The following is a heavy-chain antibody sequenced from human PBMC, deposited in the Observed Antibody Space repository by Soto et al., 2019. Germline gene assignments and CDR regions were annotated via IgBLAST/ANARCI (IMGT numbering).Heavy chain of an antibody. CDR2: ISYDGSNK. CDR1: GFTFSSYG. Sequence: GGSVRLSCAASGFTFSSYGMHWVRQAPGKGLEWVAVISYDGSNKYYADSAKGRFTISRDTSKNTLSLQMNSLRAEDTAVYYCVRGELRPRFDYWGQGTLVTVSS. D-gene: IGHD1-7*01. CDR3: VRGELRPRFDY. J-gene: IGHJ4*02. V-gene: IGHV3-30*03.